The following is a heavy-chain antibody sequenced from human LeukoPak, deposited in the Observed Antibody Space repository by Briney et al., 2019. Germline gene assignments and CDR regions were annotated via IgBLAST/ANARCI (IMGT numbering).Heavy chain of an antibody. D-gene: IGHD1-1*01. CDR3: ARDGVTRRYNTYYYMDV. CDR2: VAYDGSSK. V-gene: IGHV3-30*04. Sequence: PGGSLRLSCAASGFTLSSYPMHWVRQAPGKGLEWVAFVAYDGSSKYYADSVKGRSIISRDYSKNTVFLQMNSLRREDTAVYYCARDGVTRRYNTYYYMDVWGKGTTVTVSS. CDR1: GFTLSSYP. J-gene: IGHJ6*03.